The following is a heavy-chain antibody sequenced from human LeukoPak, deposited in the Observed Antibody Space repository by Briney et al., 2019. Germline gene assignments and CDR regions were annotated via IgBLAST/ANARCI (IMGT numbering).Heavy chain of an antibody. V-gene: IGHV4-59*08. CDR2: IYYSGST. Sequence: PSETLSLTCTVSGGSISSYYWSWIRQPPGKGLEWIGYIYYSGSTNYNPSLKSRVTISVDTSKNQFSLKLSSVTAADTAVYYCARHIDYDILTGYYIGMDVWGQGTTVTVSS. D-gene: IGHD3-9*01. J-gene: IGHJ6*02. CDR1: GGSISSYY. CDR3: ARHIDYDILTGYYIGMDV.